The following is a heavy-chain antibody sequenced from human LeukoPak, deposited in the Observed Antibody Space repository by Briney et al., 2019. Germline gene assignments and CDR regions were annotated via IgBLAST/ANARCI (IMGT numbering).Heavy chain of an antibody. Sequence: SETLSLTCAVYGGSFSGYYWSWIRQPPGKGLEWIGEINHSGSTNYNPSLKSQVTISVDTSKNQFSLKLSSVTAADTAVYYCARRPIAAAGTRWFDPWGQGTLVTVSS. J-gene: IGHJ5*02. CDR3: ARRPIAAAGTRWFDP. V-gene: IGHV4-34*01. D-gene: IGHD6-13*01. CDR2: INHSGST. CDR1: GGSFSGYY.